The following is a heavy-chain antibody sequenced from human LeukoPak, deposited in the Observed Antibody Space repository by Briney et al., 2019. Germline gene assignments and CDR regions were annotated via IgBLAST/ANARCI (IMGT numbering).Heavy chain of an antibody. CDR1: GGSISSFY. CDR3: ASLSTVTQGYFDS. D-gene: IGHD4-17*01. Sequence: PSETLSLTCTVSGGSISSFYWSWIRQPPGKGLEWIGYIYYAGSTNYNPSLKSRLTISVDASKNQFSLKLSSVTATDTAVYYCASLSTVTQGYFDSWGQGTLVTVSS. V-gene: IGHV4-59*08. J-gene: IGHJ4*02. CDR2: IYYAGST.